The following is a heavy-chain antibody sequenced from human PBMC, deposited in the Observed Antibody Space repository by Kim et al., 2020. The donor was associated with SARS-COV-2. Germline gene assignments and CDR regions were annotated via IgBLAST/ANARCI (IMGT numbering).Heavy chain of an antibody. CDR2: T. V-gene: IGHV3-74*01. D-gene: IGHD3-16*01. CDR3: ARGWSLGD. Sequence: TDYAQFVKRRFTISTDNDKNIVYIQMNSLRAEDTAVYYCARGWSLGDWGQGTLVTVSS. J-gene: IGHJ4*02.